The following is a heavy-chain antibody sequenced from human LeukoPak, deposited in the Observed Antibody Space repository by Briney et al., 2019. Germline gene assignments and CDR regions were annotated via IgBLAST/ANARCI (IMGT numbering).Heavy chain of an antibody. Sequence: GGSLRLSCAAPGFTLDDYAMPWVRQAPGKGLERDSGISWNAVKIGYAGSAKGGFTISRNNAKNSLNLQMRGRRPEERAFYYCTEDILGGSGSVPEVFFDSWGQGTLVTVSS. CDR1: GFTLDDYA. D-gene: IGHD3-10*01. J-gene: IGHJ4*02. CDR3: TEDILGGSGSVPEVFFDS. CDR2: ISWNAVKI. V-gene: IGHV3-9*01.